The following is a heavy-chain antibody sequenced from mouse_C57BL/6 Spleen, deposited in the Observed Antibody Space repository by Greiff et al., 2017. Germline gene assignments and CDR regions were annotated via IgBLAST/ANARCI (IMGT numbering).Heavy chain of an antibody. CDR2: IYPRDGST. CDR3: ARGYYDYDYAMDY. Sequence: VKLMESGPELVKPGASVKLSCKASGYTFTSYDINWVKQRPGQGLEWIGWIYPRDGSTKYNEKFKGKATLSVDTSSSTAYMELHSLTSEDSAVYFCARGYYDYDYAMDYWGQGTSVTVSS. V-gene: IGHV1-85*01. CDR1: GYTFTSYD. J-gene: IGHJ4*01. D-gene: IGHD2-4*01.